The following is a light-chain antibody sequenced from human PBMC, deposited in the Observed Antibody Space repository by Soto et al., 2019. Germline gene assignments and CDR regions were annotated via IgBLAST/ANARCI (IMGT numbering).Light chain of an antibody. CDR3: QQYNYYRT. Sequence: DIQMTQSPSTLSASVGDRVTITCRASQSISRGLAWYQQKPGKAPKLLIYDASSLESGVPSRFSGSGSGTEFTLTISGLQPDDFATYYCQQYNYYRTFGQGTKVEI. CDR2: DAS. J-gene: IGKJ1*01. CDR1: QSISRG. V-gene: IGKV1-5*01.